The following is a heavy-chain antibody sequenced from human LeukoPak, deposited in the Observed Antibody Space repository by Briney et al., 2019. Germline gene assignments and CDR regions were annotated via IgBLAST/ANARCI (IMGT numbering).Heavy chain of an antibody. Sequence: GGSLRLSCAASGFTFSSYWMSWVRQAPGRGLEWVANINEDGSKKYPVDSVKGRSTISRDNAKNSLYLQMNSLRAEDTAVYYCARGQYCTNGVCTDYWYFDLWGRGTLVTVSS. CDR1: GFTFSSYW. CDR2: INEDGSKK. J-gene: IGHJ2*01. CDR3: ARGQYCTNGVCTDYWYFDL. V-gene: IGHV3-7*05. D-gene: IGHD2-8*01.